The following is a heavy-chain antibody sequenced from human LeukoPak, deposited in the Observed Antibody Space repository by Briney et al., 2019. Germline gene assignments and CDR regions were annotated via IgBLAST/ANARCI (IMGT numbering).Heavy chain of an antibody. CDR3: ASTYNWNFWYFDY. D-gene: IGHD1-1*01. J-gene: IGHJ4*02. CDR2: IKQDGSEK. V-gene: IGHV3-7*03. Sequence: GGSLRLSCAASRFTFSSYWMSWVCQAQGKGLEWVANIKQDGSEKYYVDSVKGRFTISRDNAKNSLYLQMNSLRAEDTAVYYCASTYNWNFWYFDYWGQGALVTVSS. CDR1: RFTFSSYW.